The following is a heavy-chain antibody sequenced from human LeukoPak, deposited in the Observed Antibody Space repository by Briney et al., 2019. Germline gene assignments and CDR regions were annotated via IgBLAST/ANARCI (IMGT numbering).Heavy chain of an antibody. CDR2: ISSSGSTI. CDR3: ARTFWGSIADDAFDI. Sequence: GGALRLSCAASGFTFSSYEMNWVRQAPGKGLEWVSYISSSGSTIYYADSVKGRFTISRDNAKNSLYLQMNRLRPEDTAVYYCARTFWGSIADDAFDIWGQGTMVTVSS. D-gene: IGHD2-21*01. CDR1: GFTFSSYE. J-gene: IGHJ3*02. V-gene: IGHV3-48*03.